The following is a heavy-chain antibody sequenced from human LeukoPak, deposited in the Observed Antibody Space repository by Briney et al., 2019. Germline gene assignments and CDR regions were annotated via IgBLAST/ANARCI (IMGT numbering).Heavy chain of an antibody. Sequence: GSLRLSCAASGFTFSNYWMHWVRQAPGKGLVWVSRINSDGSSRNYADSVRGRFTISRDNAKNTLYLQMNSLRAEDTAVYYCASASSHRIAAGGDYWGQGTLVTVSS. CDR3: ASASSHRIAAGGDY. CDR2: INSDGSSR. V-gene: IGHV3-74*01. D-gene: IGHD6-13*01. CDR1: GFTFSNYW. J-gene: IGHJ4*02.